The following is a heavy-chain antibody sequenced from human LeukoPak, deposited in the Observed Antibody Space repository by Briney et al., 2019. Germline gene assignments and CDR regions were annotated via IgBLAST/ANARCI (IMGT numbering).Heavy chain of an antibody. CDR1: GDSISSYY. J-gene: IGHJ3*02. V-gene: IGHV4-59*08. CDR2: IYYSGCT. D-gene: IGHD5-24*01. CDR3: ARHVTISGPYDASDI. Sequence: SETLSLTCTVSGDSISSYYWSWFRQPPGKGLEWIGFIYYSGCTDYNPSLKSRVTISVDTSKNQFSLKLRSVTAADTAVYYCARHVTISGPYDASDIWGQGTMVTVSP.